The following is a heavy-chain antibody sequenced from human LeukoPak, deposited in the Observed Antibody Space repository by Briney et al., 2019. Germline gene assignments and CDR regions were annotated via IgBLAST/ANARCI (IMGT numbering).Heavy chain of an antibody. V-gene: IGHV1-2*02. Sequence: ASVKVSCKASGYTFTGYYMHGVRQAPGQGLEWMGWINPNSGGTNYAQKFQGRVTMTRDTSISTAYMELSRLRSDDTAVYYCARDNCSSTSCFGFFDYWGQGTLVTVSS. CDR2: INPNSGGT. CDR3: ARDNCSSTSCFGFFDY. CDR1: GYTFTGYY. J-gene: IGHJ4*02. D-gene: IGHD2-2*01.